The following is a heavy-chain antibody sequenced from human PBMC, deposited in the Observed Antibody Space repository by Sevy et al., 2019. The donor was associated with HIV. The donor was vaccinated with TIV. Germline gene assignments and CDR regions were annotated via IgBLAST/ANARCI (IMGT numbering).Heavy chain of an antibody. Sequence: ASVKVSCKVSGYTLTELSMHWVRQALGKGLEWMGGFDPEDGETIYAQKFQGRVTMTEDTSTDTAYMELSSLRSEDTAVYYCATTYYDFWSGYQPGHYFDYWGQGTLVTVSS. D-gene: IGHD3-3*01. V-gene: IGHV1-24*01. J-gene: IGHJ4*02. CDR3: ATTYYDFWSGYQPGHYFDY. CDR1: GYTLTELS. CDR2: FDPEDGET.